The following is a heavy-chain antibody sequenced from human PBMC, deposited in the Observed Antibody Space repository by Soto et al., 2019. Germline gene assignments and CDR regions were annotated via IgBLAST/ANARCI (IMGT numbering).Heavy chain of an antibody. CDR3: ARDRTFYGSGSKGMDF. D-gene: IGHD3-10*01. V-gene: IGHV3-30*02. Sequence: GGSLRLSCVTSGFTFSSYGMHWVRQAPGKGLEWLASIRYDGSNKYYGDSVKGRFTISGDNSNNTLYLEMNNLRAEDTAVYYCARDRTFYGSGSKGMDFWGQGTTVTVSS. CDR2: IRYDGSNK. J-gene: IGHJ6*02. CDR1: GFTFSSYG.